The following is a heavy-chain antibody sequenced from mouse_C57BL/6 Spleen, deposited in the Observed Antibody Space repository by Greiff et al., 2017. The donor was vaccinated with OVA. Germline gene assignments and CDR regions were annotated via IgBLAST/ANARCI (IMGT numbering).Heavy chain of an antibody. J-gene: IGHJ3*01. V-gene: IGHV1-82*01. CDR1: GYAFSSSW. CDR3: ARAVTTEGFAY. CDR2: IYPGDGDT. Sequence: QVQLQQSGPELVKPGASVKISCKASGYAFSSSWMNWVKQRPGKGLEWIGRIYPGDGDTNYNGKFKGKATLTADKSSSTAYMQLSSLTSEDSAVYFCARAVTTEGFAYWGQGTLVTVSA. D-gene: IGHD1-1*01.